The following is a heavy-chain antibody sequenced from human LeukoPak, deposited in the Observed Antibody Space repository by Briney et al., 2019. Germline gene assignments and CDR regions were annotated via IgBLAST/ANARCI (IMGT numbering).Heavy chain of an antibody. J-gene: IGHJ1*01. Sequence: PSETLSLTCTVSGYSISSGYYWGWIRQPPGKGLEWIGSIYHSGSTNYNPSLKSRVTISVDTSKNQFSLKLSSVTAADTAVYYCARRWVQKFPRPRPSIAAAGTSGYFQHWGQGTLVTVSS. CDR1: GYSISSGYY. CDR2: IYHSGST. D-gene: IGHD6-13*01. CDR3: ARRWVQKFPRPRPSIAAAGTSGYFQH. V-gene: IGHV4-38-2*02.